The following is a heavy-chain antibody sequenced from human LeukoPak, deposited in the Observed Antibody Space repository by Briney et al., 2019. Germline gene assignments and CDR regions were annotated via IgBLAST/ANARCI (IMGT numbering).Heavy chain of an antibody. CDR1: GYTFTGYY. CDR3: ARELTGVAAFDY. Sequence: ASVKVSCKASGYTFTGYYMHWVRQAPGQGLEWMGWINPNSGGTNYAQKFQGRVTMTRDTSISTAYMELSRLRSDDTAVYYCARELTGVAAFDYWGQGTLVTVSS. CDR2: INPNSGGT. V-gene: IGHV1-2*02. J-gene: IGHJ4*02. D-gene: IGHD7-27*01.